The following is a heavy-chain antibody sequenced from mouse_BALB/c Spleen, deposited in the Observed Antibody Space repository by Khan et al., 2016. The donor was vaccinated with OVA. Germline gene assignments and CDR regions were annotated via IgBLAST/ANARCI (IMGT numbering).Heavy chain of an antibody. CDR2: ISYSGGT. D-gene: IGHD4-1*01. V-gene: IGHV3-2*02. Sequence: EVQLQESGPGLVKPSQSLSLTCTVTGYSITSDYAWNWIRQFPGNKLEWMGYISYSGGTSYNPSLKSRISITRDTSKNQFFLHLNSVTTEDTATYYGARRTGTWFAYWGQGTLVTVSA. CDR1: GYSITSDYA. CDR3: ARRTGTWFAY. J-gene: IGHJ3*01.